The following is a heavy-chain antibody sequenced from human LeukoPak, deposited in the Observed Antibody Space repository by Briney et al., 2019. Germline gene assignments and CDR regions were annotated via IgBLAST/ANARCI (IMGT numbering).Heavy chain of an antibody. V-gene: IGHV5-10-1*01. Sequence: GESLRISCKGSGYSFTSYWISWVRQMPGKGLEWMGRIDPSDSYTNYSPSLQGHVTISADKSISTAYLQWSSLKASDTAMYYCARRVVAGPGDYYGMDVWGEGTTVTVSS. CDR1: GYSFTSYW. D-gene: IGHD6-19*01. J-gene: IGHJ6*04. CDR2: IDPSDSYT. CDR3: ARRVVAGPGDYYGMDV.